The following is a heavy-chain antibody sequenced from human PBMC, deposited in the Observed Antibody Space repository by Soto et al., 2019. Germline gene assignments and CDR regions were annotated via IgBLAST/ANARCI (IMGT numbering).Heavy chain of an antibody. CDR3: ARAGSSWSSYYYYGMDV. D-gene: IGHD6-13*01. CDR1: GYTFTGYY. J-gene: IGHJ6*02. Sequence: GASVKVSGKASGYTFTGYYMHCERQAPGQGLEWMGWINPNSGGTNYAQKFQGWVTMTRDTSISTAYMELSRLRSDDTAVYYCARAGSSWSSYYYYGMDVWGQGTTVTVSS. V-gene: IGHV1-2*04. CDR2: INPNSGGT.